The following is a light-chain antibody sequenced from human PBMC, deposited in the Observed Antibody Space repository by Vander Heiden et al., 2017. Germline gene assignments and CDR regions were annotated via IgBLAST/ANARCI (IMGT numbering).Light chain of an antibody. Sequence: EIVLAQSPGTLSLSPGERATLSCRASQTVYGYYLAWYQQRPDQAPMLLIYMTSNRATGVPDRFSGSGSGTDFTLTISRLGPEDFAVYYCQHYGSASVTFGQGTKLEIK. CDR1: QTVYGYY. V-gene: IGKV3-20*01. J-gene: IGKJ2*01. CDR2: MTS. CDR3: QHYGSASVT.